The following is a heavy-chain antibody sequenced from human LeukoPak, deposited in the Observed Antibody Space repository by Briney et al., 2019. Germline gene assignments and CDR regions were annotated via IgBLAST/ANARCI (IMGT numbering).Heavy chain of an antibody. D-gene: IGHD3-22*01. CDR2: IRYDGSNK. CDR3: AKDHYDSSGYYYWVYAFDI. J-gene: IGHJ3*02. Sequence: GGSLRLSCAASGFTFSSYGMHWIRQAPGKGLEWVAFIRYDGSNKYYADSVKGRFTISRDNSKNTLYLQVNSLRAEDTAVYYCAKDHYDSSGYYYWVYAFDIWGQGTMVTVSS. V-gene: IGHV3-30*02. CDR1: GFTFSSYG.